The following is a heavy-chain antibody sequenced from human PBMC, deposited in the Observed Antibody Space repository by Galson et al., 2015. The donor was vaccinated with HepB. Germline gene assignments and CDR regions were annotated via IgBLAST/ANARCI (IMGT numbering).Heavy chain of an antibody. CDR1: GFTFSSYG. J-gene: IGHJ4*02. V-gene: IGHV3-30*18. CDR2: ISYDGISK. Sequence: SLRLSCAASGFTFSSYGMHWVRQAPGKGLEWVAVISYDGISKYYADSVKGRFSISRDNSRNTVYLQMDTLRADDTAVYFCAKDPHTSGWSGGPGDYWGQGTLVTVSS. CDR3: AKDPHTSGWSGGPGDY. D-gene: IGHD6-19*01.